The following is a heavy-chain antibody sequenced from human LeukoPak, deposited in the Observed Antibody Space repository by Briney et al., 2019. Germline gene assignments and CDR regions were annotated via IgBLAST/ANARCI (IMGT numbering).Heavy chain of an antibody. CDR1: TXTFSNAW. V-gene: IGHV3-15*01. D-gene: IGHD2-15*01. CDR2: IKSKSDGGTT. Sequence: KPGGSLRLSCAASTXTFSNAWVSWVRQAPGKGLEWVGRIKSKSDGGTTDYAAPVKGRFTISRDDSKNTLYLQMNSLKTEDTAVYYCTTAPRGCCSGGSCSYAFDIWGQGTIVTVSS. J-gene: IGHJ3*02. CDR3: TTAPRGCCSGGSCSYAFDI.